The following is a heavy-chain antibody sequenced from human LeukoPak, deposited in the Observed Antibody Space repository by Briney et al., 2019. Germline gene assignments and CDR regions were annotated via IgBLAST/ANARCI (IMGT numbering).Heavy chain of an antibody. CDR3: ARGGSSWYYWFDP. CDR2: IIPIFGTA. D-gene: IGHD6-13*01. V-gene: IGHV1-69*13. CDR1: GGTFSSYA. J-gene: IGHJ5*02. Sequence: SVKVSCKASGGTFSSYAISWVRQAPGQGLEWMGGIIPIFGTANYAQKFQGRVTITADESTSTAYTELSSLRSEDTAVYYCARGGSSWYYWFDPWGQGTLVTVSS.